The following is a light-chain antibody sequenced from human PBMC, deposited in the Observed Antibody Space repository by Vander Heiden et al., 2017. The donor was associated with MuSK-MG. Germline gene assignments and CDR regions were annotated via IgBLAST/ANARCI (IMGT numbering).Light chain of an antibody. V-gene: IGKV3-15*01. CDR1: QSVSSN. CDR2: GAA. CDR3: QQNNNWPPCN. Sequence: EIVLTQSPATLSVSPGDRTTLSCRASQSVSSNLAWYQQKPGQAPRLLIYGAATRATGIPARFSGSGCGTEFTLTISSRQSEDFAVYYCQQNNNWPPCNFGQGTKLEIK. J-gene: IGKJ2*02.